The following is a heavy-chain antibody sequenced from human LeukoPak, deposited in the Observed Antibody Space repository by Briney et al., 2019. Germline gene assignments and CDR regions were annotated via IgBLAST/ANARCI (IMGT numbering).Heavy chain of an antibody. CDR2: IYSGGST. D-gene: IGHD5-18*01. V-gene: IGHV3-53*05. CDR1: GFTVSSNY. Sequence: PGGSLRLSCAASGFTVSSNYMSWVRQAPGKGLEWVSVIYSGGSTYYADSVKGRFTISRDNSKNTLYLQMNSLRAEDTAVYYCARSVDTAMVTPDYWGQGTLVTVSS. CDR3: ARSVDTAMVTPDY. J-gene: IGHJ4*02.